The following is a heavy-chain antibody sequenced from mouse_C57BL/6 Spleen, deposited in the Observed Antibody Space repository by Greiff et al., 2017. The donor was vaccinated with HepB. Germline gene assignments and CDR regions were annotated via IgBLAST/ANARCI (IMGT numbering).Heavy chain of an antibody. CDR1: GYAFSSSW. Sequence: QVQLKQSGPELVKPGASVKISCKASGYAFSSSWMNWVKQRPGQGLEWIGRIYPGDGDTNYNGKFKGKATLTADKSSSTAHLQLSSLTSEDAAVYLCASGGSSYAWFAYWGQGTLVTVSA. CDR2: IYPGDGDT. D-gene: IGHD1-1*01. CDR3: ASGGSSYAWFAY. V-gene: IGHV1-82*01. J-gene: IGHJ3*01.